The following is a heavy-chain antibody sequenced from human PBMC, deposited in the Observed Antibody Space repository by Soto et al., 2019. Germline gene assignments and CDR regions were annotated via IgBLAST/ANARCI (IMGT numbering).Heavy chain of an antibody. J-gene: IGHJ4*02. CDR2: ISGSGGST. D-gene: IGHD2-2*01. V-gene: IGHV3-23*01. CDR1: GFTFSSYA. CDR3: AKPSSPKSVVVPAATDY. Sequence: EGQLLESGGGLVQPGGSLRLSCAASGFTFSSYAMSWVRQAPGKGLEWVSAISGSGGSTYYADSVKGRFTISRDNSKNTLYLQMNSLRAEDTAVYYCAKPSSPKSVVVPAATDYWGQGTLVTVSS.